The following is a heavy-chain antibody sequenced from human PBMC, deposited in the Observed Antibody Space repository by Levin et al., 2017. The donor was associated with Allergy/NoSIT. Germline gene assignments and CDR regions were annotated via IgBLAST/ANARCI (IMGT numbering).Heavy chain of an antibody. CDR1: GFTFSNYA. CDR2: MSYDGRNY. Sequence: GGSLRLSCAASGFTFSNYALHWVRQAPGKGLEWVALMSYDGRNYYYADSVKGRFTISRDNSHNTLYLQMYSLKAEDTALYYCARDKSPLRSDAFDIWGQGTMVTVSS. V-gene: IGHV3-30*04. CDR3: ARDKSPLRSDAFDI. D-gene: IGHD4-17*01. J-gene: IGHJ3*02.